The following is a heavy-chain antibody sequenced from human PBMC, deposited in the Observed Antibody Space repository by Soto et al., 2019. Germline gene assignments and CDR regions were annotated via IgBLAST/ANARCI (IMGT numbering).Heavy chain of an antibody. Sequence: QVQLVQSGAEVKKPGSSVKVSCKASGGTFSSYAISWVRQAPGQGLEWMGGIIPIFGTANYAQKFQGRVTIPADESTSTAYMELSSLRSEDTAVYYCARDRGYSSGWSRYYYYGMDVWGQGTTVTVSS. CDR2: IIPIFGTA. V-gene: IGHV1-69*12. J-gene: IGHJ6*02. CDR1: GGTFSSYA. CDR3: ARDRGYSSGWSRYYYYGMDV. D-gene: IGHD6-19*01.